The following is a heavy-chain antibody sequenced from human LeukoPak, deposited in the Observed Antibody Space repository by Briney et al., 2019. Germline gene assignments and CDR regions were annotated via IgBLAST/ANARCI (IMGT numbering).Heavy chain of an antibody. CDR2: ISVRGEYT. J-gene: IGHJ4*02. D-gene: IGHD2-8*01. Sequence: GASLTLSCARSRFTFSSYATGLVRHAPRQGPEWVSVISVRGEYTSYADSGSGRFTLSRDNSRNTLYLQMISLSPEDTAVYYCAKDATFGEYCTNGVCSPFDYWGRGTLATVSS. CDR1: RFTFSSYA. CDR3: AKDATFGEYCTNGVCSPFDY. V-gene: IGHV3-23*01.